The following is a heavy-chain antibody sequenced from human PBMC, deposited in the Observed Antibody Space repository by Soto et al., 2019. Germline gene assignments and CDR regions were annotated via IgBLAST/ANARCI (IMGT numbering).Heavy chain of an antibody. J-gene: IGHJ6*02. Sequence: QVQLVQSGAEVKKPGASVKVSCKASGYTFTSYAMHWVRQAPGQRLEWMGWINAGNGNTKYSQKFQGRVTITRDTSANTAYMELSSLRSEDTAVYYCARGGDTDFWSGYVGMDVWGQGTTVTVSS. V-gene: IGHV1-3*01. CDR2: INAGNGNT. D-gene: IGHD3-3*01. CDR3: ARGGDTDFWSGYVGMDV. CDR1: GYTFTSYA.